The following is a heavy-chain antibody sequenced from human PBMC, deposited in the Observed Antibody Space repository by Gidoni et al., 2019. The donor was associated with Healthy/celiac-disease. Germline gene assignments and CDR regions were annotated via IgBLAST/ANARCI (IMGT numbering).Heavy chain of an antibody. CDR3: ANWGLYYYDSSGYYSEDAFDI. J-gene: IGHJ3*02. CDR1: GFTFSSYA. CDR2: ISGSGGST. D-gene: IGHD3-22*01. V-gene: IGHV3-23*01. Sequence: EVQLLESGGGLVQPGGSLRLSCAASGFTFSSYAMSWVRQAPGKGLEWVSAISGSGGSTYYADSVKGRFTISRDNSKNTLYLQMNSLRAEDTAVYYCANWGLYYYDSSGYYSEDAFDIWGQGTMVTVSS.